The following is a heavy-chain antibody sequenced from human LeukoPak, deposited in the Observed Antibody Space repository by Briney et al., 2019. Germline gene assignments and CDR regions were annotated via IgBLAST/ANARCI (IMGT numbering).Heavy chain of an antibody. D-gene: IGHD2/OR15-2a*01. J-gene: IGHJ4*02. CDR3: AREGDFPHDYPDY. Sequence: GWSLRLSCAASGFTFSSYAMHWVRQAPGKGLEWVAVISYDGSNKYYADSVKGRFTISRDNSKNTLYLQMNSLRAEDTAVYYCAREGDFPHDYPDYWGQGTLVTVSS. CDR2: ISYDGSNK. V-gene: IGHV3-30-3*01. CDR1: GFTFSSYA.